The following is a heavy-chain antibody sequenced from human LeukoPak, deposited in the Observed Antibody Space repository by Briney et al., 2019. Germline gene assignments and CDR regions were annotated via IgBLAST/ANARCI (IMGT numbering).Heavy chain of an antibody. Sequence: PSETLSLTCTVSGVSISSSSYYWGWLRQPPGKGLEWIGSIYYSGSTYYNPSLKSRVTISVDTSKNQFSLKLSSVTAADTAVYYCARAVRAGSYYDSSGYIDYWGQGTLVTVSS. V-gene: IGHV4-39*07. CDR3: ARAVRAGSYYDSSGYIDY. J-gene: IGHJ4*02. CDR1: GVSISSSSYY. CDR2: IYYSGST. D-gene: IGHD3-22*01.